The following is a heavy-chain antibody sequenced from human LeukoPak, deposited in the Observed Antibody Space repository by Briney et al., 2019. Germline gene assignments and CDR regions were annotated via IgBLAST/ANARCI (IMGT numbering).Heavy chain of an antibody. V-gene: IGHV3-74*01. CDR3: VRGQTIDY. D-gene: IGHD4-17*01. CDR1: GFTFSNYW. J-gene: IGHJ4*02. Sequence: AGGSLTLSCTTSGFTFSNYWMYWVRQAPGKGLMWVSRIMSDGTGITYTDSVEGRFTISRDNAKNTLYLQMNSLRDEDTAVYYCVRGQTIDYWGQGTLVTVSS. CDR2: IMSDGTGI.